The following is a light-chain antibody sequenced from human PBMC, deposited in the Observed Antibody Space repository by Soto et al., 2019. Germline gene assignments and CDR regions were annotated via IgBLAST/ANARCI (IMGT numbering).Light chain of an antibody. Sequence: DIVMTQSPDSLAVSPGERATISCKSSQSLFYSSNNKNFLAWYKQKPGQPPRLLIYWASTRESGVPDRFSGSEYGTDFNLTISRLQAEDVAVYYCHQYHSTPYTFGQGTKLEIK. V-gene: IGKV4-1*01. CDR1: QSLFYSSNNKNF. J-gene: IGKJ2*01. CDR2: WAS. CDR3: HQYHSTPYT.